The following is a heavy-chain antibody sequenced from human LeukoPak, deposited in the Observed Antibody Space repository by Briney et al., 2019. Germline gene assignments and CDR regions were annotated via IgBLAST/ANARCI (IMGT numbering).Heavy chain of an antibody. CDR1: GGSFSGYY. J-gene: IGHJ6*04. V-gene: IGHV4-34*01. CDR2: INHSGST. Sequence: PSETLSLTCAVYGGSFSGYYWSWIRQPPGKGLEGIGEINHSGSTNYNPSLKSRVTISVDTSKNQFPLKLSSVTAADTAVYYCARFPHRDSYYYYGMDVWGKGTTVTVSS. CDR3: ARFPHRDSYYYYGMDV.